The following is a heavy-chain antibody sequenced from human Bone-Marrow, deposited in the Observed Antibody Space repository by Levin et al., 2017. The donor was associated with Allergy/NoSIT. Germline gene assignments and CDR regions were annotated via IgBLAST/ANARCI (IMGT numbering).Heavy chain of an antibody. CDR3: ARGRGWLWFGELPNPTYYYMDV. CDR1: GGSISSYY. D-gene: IGHD3-10*01. Sequence: TSETLSLTCTVSGGSISSYYWSWIRQPPGKGLEWIGYIYYSGSTNYNPSLKSRVTISVDTSKNQFSLKLSSVTAADTAVYYCARGRGWLWFGELPNPTYYYMDVWGKGTTVTVSS. CDR2: IYYSGST. J-gene: IGHJ6*03. V-gene: IGHV4-59*01.